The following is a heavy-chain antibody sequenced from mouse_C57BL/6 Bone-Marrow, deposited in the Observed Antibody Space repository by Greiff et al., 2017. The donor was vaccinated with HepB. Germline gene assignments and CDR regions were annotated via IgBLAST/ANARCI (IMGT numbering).Heavy chain of an antibody. CDR1: GYTFTSYW. CDR2: IDPSDSET. D-gene: IGHD1-1*01. J-gene: IGHJ3*01. CDR3: ARPYYGSRGRFAY. Sequence: QVQLQQPGAELVRPGSSVKLSCKASGYTFTSYWMHWVKQRPIQGLEWIGNIDPSDSETHYNQKFKDKATLTVDKSSSTAYMQLSSLTSEDSAVYYCARPYYGSRGRFAYWGQGTLVTVSA. V-gene: IGHV1-52*01.